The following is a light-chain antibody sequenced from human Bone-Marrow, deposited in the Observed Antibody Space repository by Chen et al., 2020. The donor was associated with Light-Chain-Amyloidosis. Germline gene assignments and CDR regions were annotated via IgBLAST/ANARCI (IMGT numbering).Light chain of an antibody. CDR2: EVN. Sequence: QSALPQPPSASGSPGESTTIASTGTSSDVGAYKYVSWYQQHPGKAPKLMIYEVNNRPSGVPDRFSGSKSGNTASLTVSGLQADDEADYYCGSYAGTNNWVFGGGTKVTVL. V-gene: IGLV2-8*01. CDR1: SSDVGAYKY. J-gene: IGLJ3*02. CDR3: GSYAGTNNWV.